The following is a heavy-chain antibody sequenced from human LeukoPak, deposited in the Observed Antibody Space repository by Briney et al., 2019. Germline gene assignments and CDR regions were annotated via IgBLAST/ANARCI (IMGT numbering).Heavy chain of an antibody. CDR2: IIPIFGTA. D-gene: IGHD1-26*01. Sequence: GASVKVSCKASGGTFSIYAISWVRQAPGQGLEWMGGIIPIFGTANYAQKFQGRVTITADESTSTAYMELSSLRSEDTAVYYCARAPEYSGSHGFFDYWGQGTLVTVSS. CDR1: GGTFSIYA. CDR3: ARAPEYSGSHGFFDY. V-gene: IGHV1-69*13. J-gene: IGHJ4*02.